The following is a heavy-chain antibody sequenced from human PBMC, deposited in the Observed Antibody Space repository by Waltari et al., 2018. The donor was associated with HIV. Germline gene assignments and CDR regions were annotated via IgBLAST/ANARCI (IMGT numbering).Heavy chain of an antibody. CDR1: GGSFSGYY. CDR3: ASPAAAFGPLLNGFDP. Sequence: QVQLQQWGAGLLKPSETLSLTCAVYGGSFSGYYWSWIRQPPGKGLEWIGEINHSGSTNYNPSLKSRVTISVDTSKNQFSLKLSSVTAADTAVYYCASPAAAFGPLLNGFDPWGQGTLVTVSS. V-gene: IGHV4-34*01. CDR2: INHSGST. J-gene: IGHJ5*02. D-gene: IGHD6-13*01.